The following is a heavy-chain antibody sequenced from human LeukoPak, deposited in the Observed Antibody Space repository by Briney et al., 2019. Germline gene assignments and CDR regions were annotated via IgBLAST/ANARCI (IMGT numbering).Heavy chain of an antibody. CDR1: GYSFTTYW. D-gene: IGHD5-12*01. Sequence: GESLKISCKGSGYSFTTYWIGWVRQMPGKGLEWIGVIYPSDSDTKYNPSFEGQVTISIDKSINTAYLQWSSLKASDTAMYYCARQAPYSGYDRDAFDIWGQGTMVTISS. J-gene: IGHJ3*02. CDR2: IYPSDSDT. V-gene: IGHV5-51*01. CDR3: ARQAPYSGYDRDAFDI.